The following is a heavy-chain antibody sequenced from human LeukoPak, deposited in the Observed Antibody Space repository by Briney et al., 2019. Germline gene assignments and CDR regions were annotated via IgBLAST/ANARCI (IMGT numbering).Heavy chain of an antibody. CDR1: GGCISSSSYY. CDR2: IYYSGTT. CDR3: AEVGATHFDY. V-gene: IGHV4-39*07. J-gene: IGHJ4*02. D-gene: IGHD1-26*01. Sequence: SETLSLTCTVSGGCISSSSYYWGWIRQPPGKGLEWIGSIYYSGTTYYNPSLKSRVTISVDTSKNQFSLKLSSVTAADTAVYYCAEVGATHFDYWGQGTLVTVSS.